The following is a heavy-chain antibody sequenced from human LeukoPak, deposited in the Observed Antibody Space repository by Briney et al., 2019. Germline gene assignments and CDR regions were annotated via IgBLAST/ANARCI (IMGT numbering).Heavy chain of an antibody. CDR1: GFTFSSYA. Sequence: GSLRLSCAASGFTFSSYAMSWVRQAPGKGLEWIGYIYYSGSTNYNPSLKSRVTISVDTSKNQFSLKLSSVTAADTAVYYCARGPPATEYYFDYWGQGTLVTVSS. V-gene: IGHV4-59*01. D-gene: IGHD1-14*01. J-gene: IGHJ4*02. CDR2: IYYSGST. CDR3: ARGPPATEYYFDY.